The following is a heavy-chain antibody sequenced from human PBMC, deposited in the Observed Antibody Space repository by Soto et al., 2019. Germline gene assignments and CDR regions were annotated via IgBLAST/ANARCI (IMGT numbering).Heavy chain of an antibody. CDR2: IYYSGST. CDR1: GGSISSGVYY. CDR3: ARDFAEYYYDSSGYYDAFDI. Sequence: SLTCPVSGGSISSGVYYWCWLRQHPAKGLEWIGYIYYSGSTYYNPSLKSRVTISVDTSKNQFSLKLSSVTAADTAVYYCARDFAEYYYDSSGYYDAFDIWGQGTMVTVSS. V-gene: IGHV4-31*03. J-gene: IGHJ3*02. D-gene: IGHD3-22*01.